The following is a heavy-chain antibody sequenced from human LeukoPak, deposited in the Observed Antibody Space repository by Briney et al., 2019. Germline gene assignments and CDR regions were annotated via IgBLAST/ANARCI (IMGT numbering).Heavy chain of an antibody. V-gene: IGHV3-48*04. CDR1: GFTFSSYS. CDR2: ISSSGSTI. D-gene: IGHD6-6*01. J-gene: IGHJ4*02. Sequence: GGSLRLSCAASGFTFSSYSMNWVRQAPGKGLEWVSYISSSGSTIYYADSVKGRFTISRDNAKNSLYLQMNSLRAEDTAVYYCARDPLEYSSSADYWGQGTLVTVSS. CDR3: ARDPLEYSSSADY.